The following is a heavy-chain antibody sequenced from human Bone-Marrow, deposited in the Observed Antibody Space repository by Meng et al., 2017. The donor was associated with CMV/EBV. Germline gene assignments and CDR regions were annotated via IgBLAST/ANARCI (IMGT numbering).Heavy chain of an antibody. CDR2: ISGSGSNT. CDR1: EFTFSNYA. D-gene: IGHD2-15*01. J-gene: IGHJ4*02. V-gene: IGHV3-23*01. CDR3: AKGRSAVVAAVNY. Sequence: CAASEFTFSNYAMSWVRLAPGKGLEWVSTISGSGSNTYHADSVKGRFTISRDNSKNTLYLQMNSLRAEDTAVYYCAKGRSAVVAAVNYWGQGTLVTVSS.